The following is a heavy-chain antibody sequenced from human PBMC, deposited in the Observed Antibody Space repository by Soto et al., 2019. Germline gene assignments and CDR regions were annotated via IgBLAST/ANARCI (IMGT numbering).Heavy chain of an antibody. CDR2: IKQDGSEK. J-gene: IGHJ6*02. D-gene: IGHD6-13*01. CDR1: GFTFSIYW. CDR3: AREAAGTFYYYGMDV. V-gene: IGHV3-7*01. Sequence: GGSLRLSCAASGFTFSIYWMSLVRQAPGKGLEWVANIKQDGSEKYYVDSVKGRFTISRDNAKNSLYLQMNSLRAEDTAVYYCAREAAGTFYYYGMDVRGQGTTVTVSS.